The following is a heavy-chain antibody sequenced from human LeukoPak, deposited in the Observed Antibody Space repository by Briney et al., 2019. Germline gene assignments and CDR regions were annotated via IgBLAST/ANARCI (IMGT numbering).Heavy chain of an antibody. J-gene: IGHJ4*02. D-gene: IGHD5-18*01. Sequence: GRSLRLSCAASGFTFSSYAMHWVRQAPGKGLEWVAVISYDGSNKYYADSVKGRFTISRDNSKNTLYLRMNSLRAEDTAVYYCARDFGRYGLGDYFDYWGQGTLVTVSS. CDR2: ISYDGSNK. V-gene: IGHV3-30*01. CDR3: ARDFGRYGLGDYFDY. CDR1: GFTFSSYA.